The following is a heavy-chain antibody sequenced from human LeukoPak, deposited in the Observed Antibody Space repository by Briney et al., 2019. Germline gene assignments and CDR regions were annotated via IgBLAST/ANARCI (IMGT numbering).Heavy chain of an antibody. J-gene: IGHJ6*03. CDR2: MNPNSGNT. CDR1: GYTFTSYD. CDR3: ARGLLSSGYYYYYYYYMDV. Sequence: GASVKVSCKASGYTFTSYDINWVRQATGQGLEWMGWMNPNSGNTGYAQKFQGRVTMTRNTSISTAYMELSSLRSEDTAVYYCARGLLSSGYYYYYYYYMDVWGKGTTVTISS. D-gene: IGHD3-22*01. V-gene: IGHV1-8*01.